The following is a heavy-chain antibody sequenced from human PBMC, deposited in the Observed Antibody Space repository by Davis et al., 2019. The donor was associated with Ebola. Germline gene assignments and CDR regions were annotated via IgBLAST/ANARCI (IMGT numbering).Heavy chain of an antibody. Sequence: GESLKISCKGSGYSFTSYWIGWVRQMPGKGLEWMGIIYPGDSDTRYSPSFQGQVTISADKSISTAYLQWSSLKASDTAIYYCARPKDYGDYAGDAFDIWGQGTMVTVSS. D-gene: IGHD4-17*01. CDR1: GYSFTSYW. CDR3: ARPKDYGDYAGDAFDI. V-gene: IGHV5-51*01. J-gene: IGHJ3*02. CDR2: IYPGDSDT.